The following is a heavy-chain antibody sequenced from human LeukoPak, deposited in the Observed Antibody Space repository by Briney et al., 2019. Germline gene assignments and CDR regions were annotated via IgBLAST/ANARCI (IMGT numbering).Heavy chain of an antibody. Sequence: GGSLRLSCAASGFTFSSYAVHWVRQAPGKGLEWVAVISYVGSNKYYADSVKGRFTISRDNSKNTLYLQMNSLRAEDTAVYYCARGPPYLITMVRGVITLGAFDIWGQGTMVTVSS. CDR3: ARGPPYLITMVRGVITLGAFDI. V-gene: IGHV3-30-3*01. CDR1: GFTFSSYA. D-gene: IGHD3-10*01. CDR2: ISYVGSNK. J-gene: IGHJ3*02.